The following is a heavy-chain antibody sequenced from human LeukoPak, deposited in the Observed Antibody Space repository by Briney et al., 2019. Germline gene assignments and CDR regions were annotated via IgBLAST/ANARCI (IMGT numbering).Heavy chain of an antibody. CDR1: GSSFTSYW. J-gene: IGHJ4*02. CDR2: IYPGASAT. D-gene: IGHD3-22*01. V-gene: IGHV5-51*01. CDR3: AASDPYSRGYPVTFDY. Sequence: RGASLEISGKGSGSSFTSYWIGGGRQLRGKGLEWMGIIYPGASATRYSPSFQAQVPISAPKSISTAYLQWSSLKASDTAMYSCAASDPYSRGYPVTFDYWGQGTLVTVSS.